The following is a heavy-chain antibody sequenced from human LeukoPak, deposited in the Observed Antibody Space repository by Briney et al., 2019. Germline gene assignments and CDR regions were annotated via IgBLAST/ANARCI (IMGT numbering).Heavy chain of an antibody. CDR1: GGSISSGSYY. CDR2: IYYGGSA. V-gene: IGHV4-31*02. Sequence: SQTLSLTCIVSGGSISSGSYYWTWIRQHPGKGLEWIGYIYYGGSAYYNPSLKSRVTISVDTSKNQFSLNLSSVTAADTAVYYCARGLATAQGEAAMPLWGQGTLVTVSS. J-gene: IGHJ4*02. CDR3: ARGLATAQGEAAMPL. D-gene: IGHD2-2*01.